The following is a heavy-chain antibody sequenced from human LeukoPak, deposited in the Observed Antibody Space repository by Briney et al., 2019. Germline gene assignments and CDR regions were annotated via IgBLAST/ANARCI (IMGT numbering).Heavy chain of an antibody. CDR3: AKGGPTGSNYFDF. D-gene: IGHD1-26*01. J-gene: IGHJ4*02. V-gene: IGHV3-23*01. CDR2: ISGSGYYS. Sequence: GGSLRLSCAASEFTFNNYAMSWVRQAPGKGLEWVSVISGSGYYSYYADSVKGRFTVSRDNSKTTLYLQMNSLRADDTAVYYCAKGGPTGSNYFDFWGQGTLVTVSS. CDR1: EFTFNNYA.